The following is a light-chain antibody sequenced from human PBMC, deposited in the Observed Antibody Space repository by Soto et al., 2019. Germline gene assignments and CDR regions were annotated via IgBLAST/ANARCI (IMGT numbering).Light chain of an antibody. Sequence: QSALTQPASVSGSPGQSITISCTGTSSDVGGYNYVSWYQQHPGKAPKLLIYDVSNRPSGVSNRFSCSKSGTTASLTISGLQAEDEADYYCSSYKSSSPSFLVFGGGTQLTVL. CDR1: SSDVGGYNY. CDR3: SSYKSSSPSFLV. CDR2: DVS. V-gene: IGLV2-14*01. J-gene: IGLJ2*01.